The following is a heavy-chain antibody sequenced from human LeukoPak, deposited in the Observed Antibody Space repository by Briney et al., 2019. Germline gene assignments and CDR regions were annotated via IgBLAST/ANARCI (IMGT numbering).Heavy chain of an antibody. CDR3: ARDDCSSTSCYLGYYYYYYYMDV. CDR1: GFTFSRYW. CDR2: IKQDGGEK. D-gene: IGHD2-2*01. Sequence: GGSLRLSCAASGFTFSRYWMSWVRQAPGKGLEWVANIKQDGGEKYYVDSVKGRFTISRDNAKNSLYLQMNSLRAEDTAVYYCARDDCSSTSCYLGYYYYYYYMDVWGKGTTVTVSS. J-gene: IGHJ6*03. V-gene: IGHV3-7*01.